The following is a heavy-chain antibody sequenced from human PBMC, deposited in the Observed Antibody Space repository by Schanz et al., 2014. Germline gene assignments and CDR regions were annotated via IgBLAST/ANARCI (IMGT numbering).Heavy chain of an antibody. CDR2: ISGSGGST. CDR3: ATASSPVREAGAGSSFHL. Sequence: EVQLLESGGGLVQPGGSLRLSCAASGFTFSSYAMSWVRQAPGKGLEWVSAISGSGGSTYYADSVKGRFTISRDNSKNTLYLQMNSLRAEDTAVYYCATASSPVREAGAGSSFHLWGQGTLVTVSP. D-gene: IGHD6-13*01. CDR1: GFTFSSYA. V-gene: IGHV3-23*01. J-gene: IGHJ5*02.